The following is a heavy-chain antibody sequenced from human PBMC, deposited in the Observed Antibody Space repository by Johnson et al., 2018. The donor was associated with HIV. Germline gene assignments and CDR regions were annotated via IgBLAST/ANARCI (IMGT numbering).Heavy chain of an antibody. J-gene: IGHJ3*01. D-gene: IGHD2-8*01. CDR1: GFTFSSYA. Sequence: QVQLVESGGGVVQPGRSLRLSCAASGFTFSSYAMHWVRQAPGKGLEWVAVISYDGSNKYYEDSVKGRFTISRDNSKNTAYLEMNSLKIEDTALYYCARRTLVGYCPNGICPINAFDVWGQGTMGTVAS. CDR3: ARRTLVGYCPNGICPINAFDV. V-gene: IGHV3-30-3*01. CDR2: ISYDGSNK.